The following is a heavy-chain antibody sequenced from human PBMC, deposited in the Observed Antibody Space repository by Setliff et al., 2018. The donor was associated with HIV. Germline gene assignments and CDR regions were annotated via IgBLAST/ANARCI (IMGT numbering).Heavy chain of an antibody. J-gene: IGHJ4*02. Sequence: GGSLRLSCAASGFSFISFAMHWVRQAPGKGLEWVALISYDGSDKSSADSVKGRFIISRDDSKNTVYLQMNNLRAEDTAVYYCARDPEAGAGLYYFDYWGQGTLVTVSS. D-gene: IGHD6-19*01. V-gene: IGHV3-30*04. CDR1: GFSFISFA. CDR3: ARDPEAGAGLYYFDY. CDR2: ISYDGSDK.